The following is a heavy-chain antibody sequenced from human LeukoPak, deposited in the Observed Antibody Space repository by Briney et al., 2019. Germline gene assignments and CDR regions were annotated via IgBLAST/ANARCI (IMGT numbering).Heavy chain of an antibody. J-gene: IGHJ4*02. CDR3: ARSYYYGSNFDY. CDR2: IYYSGST. D-gene: IGHD3-10*01. V-gene: IGHV4-59*12. CDR1: GGSISSYY. Sequence: ASETLSLTCTVSGGSISSYYWSWIRQPPGKGLEWIGYIYYSGSTNYNPSLKSRVTISVDTSKNQFSLKLSSVTAADTAVYYCARSYYYGSNFDYWGQGTLVTVSS.